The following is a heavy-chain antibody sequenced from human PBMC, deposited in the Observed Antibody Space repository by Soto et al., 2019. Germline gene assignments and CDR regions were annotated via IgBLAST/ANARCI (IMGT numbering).Heavy chain of an antibody. D-gene: IGHD3-3*01. CDR3: ARDPVTYYAFWSGYHYDNWFVP. Sequence: EVQLVESGGGLVQPGGSLRLSCAASGFTFSSYSMNWVRQAPGKGLEWVSYISSSSTIYYADSVKGRLTISRDNAKNSXYXQXXRLRDEYTAVYYCARDPVTYYAFWSGYHYDNWFVPWGEGTLVTVSS. CDR2: ISSSSTI. CDR1: GFTFSSYS. V-gene: IGHV3-48*02. J-gene: IGHJ5*02.